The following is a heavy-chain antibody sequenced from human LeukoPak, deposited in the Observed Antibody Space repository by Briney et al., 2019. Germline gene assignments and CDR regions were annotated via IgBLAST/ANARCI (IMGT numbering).Heavy chain of an antibody. V-gene: IGHV3-9*01. CDR2: ISWNSGSI. CDR3: ARDRITMVRGVSPLYYYYGMDV. D-gene: IGHD3-10*01. J-gene: IGHJ6*04. CDR1: GFTFDDYA. Sequence: PGGSLRLSCAASGFTFDDYAMHWVRQAPGKGLEWVSGISWNSGSIGYADSVKGRFTISRDNAKNSLYLQMNSLRAEDTAVYYCARDRITMVRGVSPLYYYYGMDVWGKGTTVTVSS.